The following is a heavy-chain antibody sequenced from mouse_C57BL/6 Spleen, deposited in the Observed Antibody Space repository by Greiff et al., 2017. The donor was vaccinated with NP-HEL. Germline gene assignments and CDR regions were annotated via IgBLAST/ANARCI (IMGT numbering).Heavy chain of an antibody. Sequence: VQLKQSGPVLVKPGASVKMSCKASGYTFTDYYMNWVKQSHGKSLEWIGVINPYNGGTSYNQKFKGKATLTVDKSSSTAYMELNSLTSEDSAVYYCARVGTITTVAYFDYWGQGTTLTVSS. J-gene: IGHJ2*01. CDR3: ARVGTITTVAYFDY. CDR1: GYTFTDYY. CDR2: INPYNGGT. V-gene: IGHV1-19*01. D-gene: IGHD1-1*01.